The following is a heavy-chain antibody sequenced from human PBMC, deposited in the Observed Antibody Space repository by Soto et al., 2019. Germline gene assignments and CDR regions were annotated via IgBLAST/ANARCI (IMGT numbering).Heavy chain of an antibody. Sequence: GGSLRLSCAASGFTFSGSAMHWVRQASGKGLEWVGRIRSKANSYATAYAASVKGRFTISRDDSKNTAYLQMNSLKTEDTAVYYCTRSRPPYGMDVWGQGTTVTVSS. V-gene: IGHV3-73*01. CDR1: GFTFSGSA. J-gene: IGHJ6*02. CDR2: IRSKANSYAT. CDR3: TRSRPPYGMDV.